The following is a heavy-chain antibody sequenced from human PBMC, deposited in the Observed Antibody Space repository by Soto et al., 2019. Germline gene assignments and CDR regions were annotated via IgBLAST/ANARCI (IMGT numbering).Heavy chain of an antibody. V-gene: IGHV6-1*01. CDR3: ARDLYSSGWYNY. CDR2: TYYRSKWCN. CDR1: GYSVSSNSAA. J-gene: IGHJ4*02. Sequence: SHTLSLTCAISGYSVSSNSAALNWIRQSPSRGLEWLGRTYYRSKWCNDYAVSVKSRITINPDTSKNQFSLQLNSVTPEDTAVYYCARDLYSSGWYNYWGQGTLVTVSS. D-gene: IGHD6-19*01.